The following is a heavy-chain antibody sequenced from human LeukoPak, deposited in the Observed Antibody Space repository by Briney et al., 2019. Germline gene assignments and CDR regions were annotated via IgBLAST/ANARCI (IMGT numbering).Heavy chain of an antibody. V-gene: IGHV3-53*01. CDR2: IYSGGST. CDR1: GFTVSSNY. CDR3: ARGKEEAVAGYYYYYGMDV. D-gene: IGHD6-19*01. Sequence: GGYLRLSCAASGFTVSSNYMSWVRQAPGKGLEWVSVIYSGGSTYYADSVKGRFTISRDNSKNTLSLQMNSLRAEDTAVYYCARGKEEAVAGYYYYYGMDVWGQGTTVTVSS. J-gene: IGHJ6*02.